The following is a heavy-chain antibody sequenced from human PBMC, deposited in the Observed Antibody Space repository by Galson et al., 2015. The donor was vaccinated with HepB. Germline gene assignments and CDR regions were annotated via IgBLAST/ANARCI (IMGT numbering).Heavy chain of an antibody. V-gene: IGHV3-30-3*01. CDR1: GFTFKNYA. CDR3: ATRVVTAHLPDN. Sequence: SLSLSCAASGFTFKNYAMHWVRQAPGQGLEWVAVISYDGTNKYYADSVKGRFTISRDNSKSTLYLQMNSLRVEDTAVYYCATRVVTAHLPDNWGQGTLVTVSS. J-gene: IGHJ4*02. CDR2: ISYDGTNK. D-gene: IGHD2-21*02.